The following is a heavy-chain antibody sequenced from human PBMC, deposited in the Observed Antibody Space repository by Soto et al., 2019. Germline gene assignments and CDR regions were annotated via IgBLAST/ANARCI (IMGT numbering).Heavy chain of an antibody. CDR1: GGSISSSSYY. D-gene: IGHD2-2*01. Sequence: TSETLSLTCTVSGGSISSSSYYWGWIRQPPGKGLEWIGSIYYSGSTYYNPSLKSRVTISVDTSKNQFSLKLSSVTAADTAVYYCVSPSLGYCSSTSCYDYWGQGTLVTVSS. CDR3: VSPSLGYCSSTSCYDY. V-gene: IGHV4-39*01. CDR2: IYYSGST. J-gene: IGHJ4*02.